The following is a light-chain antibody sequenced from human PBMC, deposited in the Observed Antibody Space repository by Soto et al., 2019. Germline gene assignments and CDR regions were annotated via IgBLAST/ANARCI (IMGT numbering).Light chain of an antibody. V-gene: IGKV1-5*03. CDR2: QAS. Sequence: DIAMTQSPSTLSASVGDRVTITCRASESISGWLAWYQQKPGKAPKLLLYQASTLQSGVPPKFSGSGSGTEFTLTISSLQTVDFATYYCKQYKSFPLTFGGGTKVEIK. CDR1: ESISGW. CDR3: KQYKSFPLT. J-gene: IGKJ4*01.